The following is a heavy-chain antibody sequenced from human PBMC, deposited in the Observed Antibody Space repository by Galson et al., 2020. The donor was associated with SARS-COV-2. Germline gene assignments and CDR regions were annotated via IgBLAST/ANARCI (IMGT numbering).Heavy chain of an antibody. CDR3: ARDLAFGVVVVADGFDY. Sequence: SCAASGFTFSGYGMHWVRQAPGKGLEWVAVISYDGSNKYYADSVKGRFTISRDNSKNTLYLQMNSLRAEDTAVYYCARDLAFGVVVVADGFDYWGQGTLVTVSS. CDR1: GFTFSGYG. V-gene: IGHV3-30*03. CDR2: ISYDGSNK. D-gene: IGHD2-15*01. J-gene: IGHJ4*02.